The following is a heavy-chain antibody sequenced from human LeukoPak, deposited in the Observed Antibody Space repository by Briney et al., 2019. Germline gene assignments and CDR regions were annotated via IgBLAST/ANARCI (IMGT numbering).Heavy chain of an antibody. J-gene: IGHJ4*02. CDR1: GASISGSSSS. CDR3: ASGTFDDYGDYDRGDYFDH. CDR2: IYYSGLT. Sequence: SETLSLTCTVSGASISGSSSSWGWVRQPPGKGPEWIGSIYYSGLTYDNPSLKSRASISVDPSKNHFSLKVSSVTAADTAVYYCASGTFDDYGDYDRGDYFDHWGQGTLVTVSS. V-gene: IGHV4-39*02. D-gene: IGHD4-17*01.